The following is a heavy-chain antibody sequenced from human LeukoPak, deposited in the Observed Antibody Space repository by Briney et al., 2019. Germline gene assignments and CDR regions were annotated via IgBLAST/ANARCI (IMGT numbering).Heavy chain of an antibody. V-gene: IGHV1-18*04. CDR2: ISPYNGNT. Sequence: ASVRVSCKASGYNFISSGVTWVRQAPGQGLEWMGWISPYNGNTNFAQKLQGRVTITADESTSTAYMELSSLRSEDTAVYYCARSPSGSYPFDYWGQGTLVTVSS. CDR3: ARSPSGSYPFDY. D-gene: IGHD1-26*01. CDR1: GYNFISSG. J-gene: IGHJ4*02.